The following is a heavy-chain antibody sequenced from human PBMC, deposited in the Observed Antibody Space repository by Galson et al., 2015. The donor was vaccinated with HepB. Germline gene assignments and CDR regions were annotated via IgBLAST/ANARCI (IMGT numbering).Heavy chain of an antibody. D-gene: IGHD3-22*01. CDR2: IYYSGST. CDR1: GGSISSYY. Sequence: LSLTCTVSGGSISSYYWSWIRQPPGKGLEWIGYIYYSGSTNYNPSLKSRVTISVDTSKNQFSLKLSSVTAADTAVYYCATYYDSSGYYSPPNRKYFQHWGQGTLVTVSS. V-gene: IGHV4-59*01. J-gene: IGHJ1*01. CDR3: ATYYDSSGYYSPPNRKYFQH.